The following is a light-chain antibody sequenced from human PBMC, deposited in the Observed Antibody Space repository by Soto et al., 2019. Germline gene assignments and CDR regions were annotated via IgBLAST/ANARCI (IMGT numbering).Light chain of an antibody. V-gene: IGLV2-14*01. CDR1: SCDVGGYNL. J-gene: IGLJ2*01. CDR2: EVT. Sequence: QSALTQPASGSGSTGQSITISCTGTSCDVGGYNLVSWYQQHPRKAPQLMIYEVTNRPSGVSDRFSASKSGNTASLTISGLQAEDESDYFCSSYTTTSTHVAFGGGTKLTVL. CDR3: SSYTTTSTHVA.